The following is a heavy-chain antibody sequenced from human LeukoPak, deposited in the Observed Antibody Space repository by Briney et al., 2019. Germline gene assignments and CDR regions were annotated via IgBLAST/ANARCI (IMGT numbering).Heavy chain of an antibody. CDR1: GGTFISYA. J-gene: IGHJ4*02. Sequence: SVKVSCKASGGTFISYAISWVRQAPGQGLEWMGGIIPIFGTANYAQKFQGRATITADKSTSTAYMELSSLRSEDTAVYYCAREAAVAGTEYWGQGTLVTVSS. CDR3: AREAAVAGTEY. CDR2: IIPIFGTA. D-gene: IGHD6-19*01. V-gene: IGHV1-69*06.